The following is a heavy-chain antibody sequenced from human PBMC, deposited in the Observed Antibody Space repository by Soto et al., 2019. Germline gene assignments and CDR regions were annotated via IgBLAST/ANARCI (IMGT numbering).Heavy chain of an antibody. CDR2: IVPMFGTT. J-gene: IGHJ3*01. CDR3: ARDLADVHLWDAFDV. Sequence: QVQLVQSGPELKKPGSSVKVSCKAPGDTFNSYGISWVRQAPGQGLEWMGGIVPMFGTTNLALKFEDRVTITADELTTTVYMEISGLTSDDTAVYYCARDLADVHLWDAFDVWGHGTRVTVSS. CDR1: GDTFNSYG. D-gene: IGHD6-13*01. V-gene: IGHV1-69*01.